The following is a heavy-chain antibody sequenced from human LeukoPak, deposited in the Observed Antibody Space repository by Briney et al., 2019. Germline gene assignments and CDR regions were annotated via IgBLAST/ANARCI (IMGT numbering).Heavy chain of an antibody. Sequence: ASVKVSCKASGYTFTSYYMHWVRQAPGQGLEWMGIINPSDGNTGCAQRFQGRVTMTRDTSTSAVYMELNSLTSDDTPIYYCAREIPDHCNFNYWGQGTLVTVSS. CDR2: INPSDGNT. D-gene: IGHD2-21*02. V-gene: IGHV1-46*01. CDR3: AREIPDHCNFNY. CDR1: GYTFTSYY. J-gene: IGHJ4*02.